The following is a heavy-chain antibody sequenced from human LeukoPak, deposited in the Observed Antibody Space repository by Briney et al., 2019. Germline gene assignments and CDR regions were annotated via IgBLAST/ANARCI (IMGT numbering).Heavy chain of an antibody. CDR3: AGARWFGGRGNYYMDV. Sequence: GGSLRLSCAASGFTFSDYYMSWIRQAPGKGLEWVSYISSSGSSIYYADSVKGRFTISRDNAKNSLYVQMNSLRAEDTAVYYCAGARWFGGRGNYYMDVWGKGTTVTVSS. CDR2: ISSSGSSI. J-gene: IGHJ6*03. V-gene: IGHV3-11*01. CDR1: GFTFSDYY. D-gene: IGHD3-10*01.